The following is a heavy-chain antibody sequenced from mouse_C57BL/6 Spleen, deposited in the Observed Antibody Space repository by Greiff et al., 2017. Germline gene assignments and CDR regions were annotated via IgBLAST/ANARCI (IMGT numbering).Heavy chain of an antibody. J-gene: IGHJ2*01. CDR3: ARFYDYDY. CDR1: GYSFTGYY. D-gene: IGHD2-4*01. CDR2: INPSTGGT. V-gene: IGHV1-42*01. Sequence: EVQLQQSGPELVKPGASVKISCKASGYSFTGYYMNWVKQSPEKSLEWIGEINPSTGGTTYNQKFKAKATLTVDKSSSTAYMQLKSLTSEDSAVYYCARFYDYDYWGQGTTLTVSS.